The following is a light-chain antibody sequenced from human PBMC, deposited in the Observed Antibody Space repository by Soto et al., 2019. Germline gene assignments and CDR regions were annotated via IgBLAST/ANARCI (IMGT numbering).Light chain of an antibody. CDR1: SSNIGSNT. CDR2: SND. CDR3: AAWDDSLNGVV. Sequence: QSVLTQPPSSSGTPGQRVTISCSGSSSNIGSNTINWYQQLPGTPPKLLIYSNDQRPSGVPDRFSASKSGTSASLAISGLQSEVEADYYCAAWDDSLNGVVFGGGTQLTVL. J-gene: IGLJ2*01. V-gene: IGLV1-44*01.